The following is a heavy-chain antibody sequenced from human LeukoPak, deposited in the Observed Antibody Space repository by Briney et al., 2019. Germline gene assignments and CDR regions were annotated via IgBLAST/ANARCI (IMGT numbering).Heavy chain of an antibody. V-gene: IGHV3-23*01. Sequence: GGSLRLSCAASGFTFSSYAMSWVRQAPGKGLEWVSAISGSGGSTYYADSVKGRFTISRDNSKNTLYLQMNSLRAEDTAVYYCAKDPGDYYDSSGSDYWSQGTLVTVSS. CDR3: AKDPGDYYDSSGSDY. J-gene: IGHJ4*02. CDR2: ISGSGGST. D-gene: IGHD3-22*01. CDR1: GFTFSSYA.